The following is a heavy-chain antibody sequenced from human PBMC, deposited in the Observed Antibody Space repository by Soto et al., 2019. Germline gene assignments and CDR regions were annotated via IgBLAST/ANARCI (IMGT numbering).Heavy chain of an antibody. V-gene: IGHV1-2*02. CDR3: ARSDLSGYDLALVYYYGLDV. Sequence: GASVKVSCKASGYIFTGYYIHWVRQAPGQGLEWVGWINPNSGGTNYAQKFQGRVTMTRDTSISTAYMELSRLTSDDTAVFYCARSDLSGYDLALVYYYGLDVWGQGTTVTVS. CDR1: GYIFTGYY. J-gene: IGHJ6*02. CDR2: INPNSGGT. D-gene: IGHD5-12*01.